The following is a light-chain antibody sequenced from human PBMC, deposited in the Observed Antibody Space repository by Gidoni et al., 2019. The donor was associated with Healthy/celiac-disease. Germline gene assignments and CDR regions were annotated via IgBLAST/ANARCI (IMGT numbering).Light chain of an antibody. J-gene: IGKJ1*01. Sequence: DIQMTQSPSSLSASVGYRVTITCRASQSISSYLNWYQQKPGKAPKLLIYAASSLQSGVPSRLSGSGSGTDFTLTISSLQPEDFATYYCQQSYSTPRTFGQGTKVEIK. CDR1: QSISSY. CDR3: QQSYSTPRT. V-gene: IGKV1-39*01. CDR2: AAS.